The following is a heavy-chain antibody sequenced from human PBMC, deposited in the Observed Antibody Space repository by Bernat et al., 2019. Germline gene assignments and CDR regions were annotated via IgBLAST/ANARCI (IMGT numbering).Heavy chain of an antibody. D-gene: IGHD2-2*01. CDR2: IYHSGST. CDR1: GGSISSSNW. J-gene: IGHJ6*02. Sequence: QVQLQESGPGLVKPSGTLSLTCAVSGGSISSSNWWSWVRQPPGKGLEWIGEIYHSGSTNYNPSHKSRVTISVDKCKIQFSLKLSSVTAADTAVYGYARQNTRPAAEGMDVWGQGTTVTVSS. CDR3: ARQNTRPAAEGMDV. V-gene: IGHV4-4*01.